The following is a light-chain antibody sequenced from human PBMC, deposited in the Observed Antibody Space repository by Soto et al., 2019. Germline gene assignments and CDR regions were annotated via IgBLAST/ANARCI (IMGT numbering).Light chain of an antibody. Sequence: DIQMTQSPSTLSASVGDRVTITCRASQSISSWLAWYQQKPGKAPKLLIYTASSLESGVPSRFSGSGSGTEFTLTISSLHPDDVATYYCQHYNSLYTFGQGTKLEIK. CDR2: TAS. CDR1: QSISSW. V-gene: IGKV1-5*03. CDR3: QHYNSLYT. J-gene: IGKJ2*01.